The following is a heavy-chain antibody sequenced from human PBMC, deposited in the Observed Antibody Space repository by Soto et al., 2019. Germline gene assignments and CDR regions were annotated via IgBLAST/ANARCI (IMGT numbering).Heavy chain of an antibody. V-gene: IGHV1-69*12. D-gene: IGHD1-26*01. Sequence: QVHLEQSGAEVRKPGSSVKVSCKASGGTFSNSAISWVRQAPGQGLEWMGGIMPIFRSPDYAPKVQGRVTITADESTRTSYMELSGLRSDDTAVYYFARHKDRLQLGWTSHYSVDVWGHGTTVTVSS. CDR2: IMPIFRSP. CDR3: ARHKDRLQLGWTSHYSVDV. J-gene: IGHJ6*02. CDR1: GGTFSNSA.